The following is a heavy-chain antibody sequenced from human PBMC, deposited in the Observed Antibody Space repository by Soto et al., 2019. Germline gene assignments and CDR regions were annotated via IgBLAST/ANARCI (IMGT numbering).Heavy chain of an antibody. Sequence: TLETLSLTCTVSGGSISSGGYYWSWIRQHPGKGLEWIGYIYYSGSTYYNPSLKSRVTISVDTSKNQFSLKLSSVTAADTAVYYCARDFSYYDSSGRFNWFDPWGQGTLVTVSS. D-gene: IGHD3-22*01. CDR1: GGSISSGGYY. V-gene: IGHV4-31*03. CDR2: IYYSGST. J-gene: IGHJ5*02. CDR3: ARDFSYYDSSGRFNWFDP.